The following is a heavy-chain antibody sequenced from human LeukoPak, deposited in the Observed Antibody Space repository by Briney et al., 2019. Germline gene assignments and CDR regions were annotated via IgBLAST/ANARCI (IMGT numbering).Heavy chain of an antibody. D-gene: IGHD2-15*01. V-gene: IGHV4-38-2*01. J-gene: IGHJ3*02. CDR3: ARGTDIVVVVAVIDAFDI. Sequence: SETLSLTCAVPGYSISSGYYWGWIRQPPGEGLEWIGTIYHSGSTYYNPSLKSRVTISVDTSKNQFSLKLSSVTAADTAVYYCARGTDIVVVVAVIDAFDIWGQGTMVTVSS. CDR1: GYSISSGYY. CDR2: IYHSGST.